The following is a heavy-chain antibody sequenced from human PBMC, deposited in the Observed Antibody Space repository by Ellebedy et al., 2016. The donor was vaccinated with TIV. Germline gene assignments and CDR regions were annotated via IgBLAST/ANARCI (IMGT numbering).Heavy chain of an antibody. CDR3: ARYGFGSGFFDY. J-gene: IGHJ4*02. CDR1: GGSINSGAYS. V-gene: IGHV4-30-2*01. CDR2: IYPGGST. D-gene: IGHD3-10*01. Sequence: SETLSLXCTVSGGSINSGAYSWSWIRQPPGKGLEWIGYIYPGGSTNYNPSLESRVTISIDRSKNQFSLRLTSVTAADTSVYYCARYGFGSGFFDYWGQGTLVTVSS.